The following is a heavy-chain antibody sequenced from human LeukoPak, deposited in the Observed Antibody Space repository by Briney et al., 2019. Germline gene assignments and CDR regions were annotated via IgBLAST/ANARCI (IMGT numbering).Heavy chain of an antibody. D-gene: IGHD1-26*01. CDR2: INPNTGVA. CDR3: ARDRGIDFGNYYGWFDP. V-gene: IGHV1-2*02. CDR1: GYTFTGYY. Sequence: ASVTVSFTASGYTFTGYYMHWLRQAPGQGLEWMGGINPNTGVANFAQKLQGRVTMTRDMSISTVYMELVRLRSDDSAMYYCARDRGIDFGNYYGWFDPWGQGTLVIVSS. J-gene: IGHJ5*02.